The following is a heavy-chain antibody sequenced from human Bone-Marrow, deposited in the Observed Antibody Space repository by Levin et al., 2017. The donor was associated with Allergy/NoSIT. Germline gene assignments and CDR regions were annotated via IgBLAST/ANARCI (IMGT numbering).Heavy chain of an antibody. Sequence: ESGPTLVKPTETLTLTCTFSGFSLTSSQMRVSWIRQPPGKALEWLARTDWDDHQFYSTSLKTRLTISKDISKNQVVLTMTNMDPVDTATYYCHGSGKNSRSHYYGVDVWGQGTTVTVSS. CDR3: HGSGKNSRSHYYGVDV. V-gene: IGHV2-70*04. D-gene: IGHD1-26*01. CDR1: GFSLTSSQMR. CDR2: TDWDDHQ. J-gene: IGHJ6*02.